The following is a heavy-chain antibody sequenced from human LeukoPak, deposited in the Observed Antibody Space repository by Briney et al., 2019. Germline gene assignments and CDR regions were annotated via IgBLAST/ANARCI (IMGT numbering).Heavy chain of an antibody. CDR3: ARDAAYNWNYVDY. J-gene: IGHJ4*02. Sequence: GGSLRLSCVASGFTFSTYGIHWVRQAPGKGLEWVSVTSYDGSSKYYADSVKGRLTIYRDNSRNTLYLQMDSLRVEDTAVYYCARDAAYNWNYVDYWGQGTLVTVSS. CDR2: TSYDGSSK. V-gene: IGHV3-30*03. D-gene: IGHD1-20*01. CDR1: GFTFSTYG.